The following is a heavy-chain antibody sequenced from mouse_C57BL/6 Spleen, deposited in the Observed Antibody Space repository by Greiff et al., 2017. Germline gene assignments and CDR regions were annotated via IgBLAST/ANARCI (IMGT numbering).Heavy chain of an antibody. CDR1: GFTFSDYG. Sequence: EVQGVESGGGLVKPGGSLKLSCAASGFTFSDYGMHWVRQAPEKGLEWVAYISSGSSTIYYADTVKGRFTISRDNAKNTLFLQMTSLRSEDTAMYYCARIYDYDGEYFDYWGQGTTLTVSS. J-gene: IGHJ2*01. CDR3: ARIYDYDGEYFDY. CDR2: ISSGSSTI. V-gene: IGHV5-17*01. D-gene: IGHD2-4*01.